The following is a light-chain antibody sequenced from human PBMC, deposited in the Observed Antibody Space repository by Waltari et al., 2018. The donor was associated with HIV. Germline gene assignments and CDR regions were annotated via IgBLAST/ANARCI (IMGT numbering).Light chain of an antibody. Sequence: DIVMTQSPASLAVSLGGRATITCKSSQSVLSRSNNKNHLAGYQQKPGQPPKLLVYWASIREVGVPDRFTGSGSGTIFNLTVSSLQADDVAVYYCQQFFSFPRTFGQGTKVEI. CDR1: QSVLSRSNNKNH. J-gene: IGKJ1*01. CDR3: QQFFSFPRT. CDR2: WAS. V-gene: IGKV4-1*01.